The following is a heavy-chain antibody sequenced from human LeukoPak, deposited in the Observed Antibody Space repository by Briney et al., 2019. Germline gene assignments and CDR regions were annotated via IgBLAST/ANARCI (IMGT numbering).Heavy chain of an antibody. V-gene: IGHV3-48*02. D-gene: IGHD1-26*01. CDR3: ARDPGYSRPSSYGYFDH. CDR1: GFTFSAYS. J-gene: IGHJ4*02. Sequence: GGSLRLSCATSGFTFSAYSMIWVRQTPGKGLECLSYITSSSDSIHYADSMRGRFTVSRDNAKNSLYLQMNSLRDEDTAVYYCARDPGYSRPSSYGYFDHWGQGTLATVSS. CDR2: ITSSSDSI.